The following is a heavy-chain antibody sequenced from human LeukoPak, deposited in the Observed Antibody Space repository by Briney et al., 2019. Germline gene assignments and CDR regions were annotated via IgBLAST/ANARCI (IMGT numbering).Heavy chain of an antibody. V-gene: IGHV4-59*12. CDR2: IYYSGST. CDR3: ASGREVTATLPY. Sequence: SETLSLTCTVSGGSIRSYYWSWIRQPPGKGLEWIGYIYYSGSTYYNPSLKGRVTISVDTSKNQFSLNLNSVTAADTAVYYCASGREVTATLPYWGQGTLVTVSS. J-gene: IGHJ4*02. D-gene: IGHD2-15*01. CDR1: GGSIRSYY.